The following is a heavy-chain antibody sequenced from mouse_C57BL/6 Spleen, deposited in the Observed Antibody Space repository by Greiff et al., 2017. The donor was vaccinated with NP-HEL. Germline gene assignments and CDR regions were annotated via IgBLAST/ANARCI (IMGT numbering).Heavy chain of an antibody. J-gene: IGHJ2*01. CDR2: IDPSASYT. D-gene: IGHD2-3*01. CDR1: GYTFTSYW. V-gene: IGHV1-69*01. CDR3: ARFYDGYYFDY. Sequence: VQLQQPGAELVMPGASVKLSCKASGYTFTSYWMHWVQQRPEQGLEWIGEIDPSASYTNYNQKFKGKSTLTVDKSSSTAYMQLSSLTSEDSAVYYCARFYDGYYFDYWGQGTTLTVSS.